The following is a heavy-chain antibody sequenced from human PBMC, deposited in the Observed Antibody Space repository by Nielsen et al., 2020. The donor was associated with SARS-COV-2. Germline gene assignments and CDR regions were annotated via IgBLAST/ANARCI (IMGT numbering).Heavy chain of an antibody. J-gene: IGHJ3*02. CDR2: IYYSGSV. Sequence: SETLSLTCTVSGGSLSSRNYYWGWIRQPPGKGLEWIGTIYYSGSVSYNPFLRSRVTISVDTSKTHFSLKLTSVTAADTAVYFCARGDIAVVPAAMFRGDDAFDIWGQGTMVRVSS. V-gene: IGHV4-39*02. D-gene: IGHD2-2*01. CDR1: GGSLSSRNYY. CDR3: ARGDIAVVPAAMFRGDDAFDI.